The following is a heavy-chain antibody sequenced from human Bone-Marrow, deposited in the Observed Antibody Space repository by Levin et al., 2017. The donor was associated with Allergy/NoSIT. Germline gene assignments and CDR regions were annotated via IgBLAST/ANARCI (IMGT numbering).Heavy chain of an antibody. J-gene: IGHJ4*02. CDR3: VKRGEAGYCSCGCCYWFDY. V-gene: IGHV3-23*01. D-gene: IGHD2-15*01. Sequence: GGSLRLSCAASGFPFSDYVMSWVRQAPGKGLEWVSTITNSGGWTYYADSVRGRFSISRDNSKNTMYLQMNSLRDEDTALYYCVKRGEAGYCSCGCCYWFDYWGQGSLVTVSS. CDR2: ITNSGGWT. CDR1: GFPFSDYV.